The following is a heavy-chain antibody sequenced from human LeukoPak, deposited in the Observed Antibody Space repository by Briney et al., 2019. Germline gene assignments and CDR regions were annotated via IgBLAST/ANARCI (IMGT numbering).Heavy chain of an antibody. CDR1: GFTFCAYA. CDR3: ARDEAAAPAVGYFDY. CDR2: ISYDGSNK. Sequence: GGSLRLSCAGSGFTFCAYAMHWVRQAPGKGLEWVAVISYDGSNKYYADSVKGRFTISRDNSKNTLYLQMNSLRAEDTAVYYCARDEAAAPAVGYFDYWGQGTLVAVSS. D-gene: IGHD6-13*01. J-gene: IGHJ4*02. V-gene: IGHV3-30-3*01.